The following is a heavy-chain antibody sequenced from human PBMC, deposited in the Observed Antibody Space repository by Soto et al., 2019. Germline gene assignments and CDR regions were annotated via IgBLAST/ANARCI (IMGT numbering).Heavy chain of an antibody. CDR1: GYTFTSYY. CDR2: INPSGGST. D-gene: IGHD3-10*01. Sequence: ASVTFSCTASGYTFTSYYMHWVRQAPGQGLEWMGIINPSGGSTSYAQKFQGRVTMTRDTSTSTVYMELSSLRSEDTAVYYCARDPTYYYGSGSYMDVWGKGTTVTVSS. V-gene: IGHV1-46*03. CDR3: ARDPTYYYGSGSYMDV. J-gene: IGHJ6*04.